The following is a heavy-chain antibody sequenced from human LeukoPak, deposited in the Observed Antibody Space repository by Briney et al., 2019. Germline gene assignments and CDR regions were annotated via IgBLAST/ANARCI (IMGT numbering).Heavy chain of an antibody. CDR3: ARGSRPVYNLLTGKRYFDY. Sequence: ASVKVSCKASGYTFTTYAISWVRQAPGQGLEWMGWISAYNGNTNYAQKFRGRLTMTRDMSTSTVYMELSSLRSEDTAVYHCARGSRPVYNLLTGKRYFDYWGQGTLLTVSS. J-gene: IGHJ4*02. V-gene: IGHV1-18*01. CDR1: GYTFTTYA. D-gene: IGHD3-9*01. CDR2: ISAYNGNT.